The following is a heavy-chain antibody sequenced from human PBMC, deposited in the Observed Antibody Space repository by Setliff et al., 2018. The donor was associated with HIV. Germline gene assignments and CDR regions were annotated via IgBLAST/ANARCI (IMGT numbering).Heavy chain of an antibody. CDR2: ISAYKGNT. Sequence: ASVKVSCKAAGYNFLSYGFSWVRQAPGQGFQWMGWISAYKGNTIYAQNLQGRVTMTTDTSTSTVHMELRSLTSDDTAVYYCAKADCTSSSCYSPFNAWGPGTMVTVSS. V-gene: IGHV1-18*04. D-gene: IGHD3-22*01. CDR3: AKADCTSSSCYSPFNA. CDR1: GYNFLSYG. J-gene: IGHJ3*01.